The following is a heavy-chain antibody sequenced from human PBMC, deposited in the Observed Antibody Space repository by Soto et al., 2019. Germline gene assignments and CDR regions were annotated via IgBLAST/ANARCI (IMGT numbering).Heavy chain of an antibody. D-gene: IGHD6-13*01. CDR1: GGSISNHY. Sequence: QVQVQESGPGLVKPSETLSLTCTVSGGSISNHYWSWIRQSPGKGLEWIANIYHSGTTNYNPSLTGRVTISRDSSKNQVSLKLNSVTAADTAVYYCARGGYRTLAWFDPWGQGTLVTVSS. CDR3: ARGGYRTLAWFDP. V-gene: IGHV4-59*11. CDR2: IYHSGTT. J-gene: IGHJ5*02.